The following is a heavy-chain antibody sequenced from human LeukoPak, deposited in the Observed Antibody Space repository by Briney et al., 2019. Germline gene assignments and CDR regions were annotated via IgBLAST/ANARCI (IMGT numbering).Heavy chain of an antibody. CDR1: GGSISNYY. D-gene: IGHD4-17*01. Sequence: SETLSLTCTVSGGSISNYYWRWIRQPPGKGLEWIGYISYSGSTNHNPSLKSRVTISVDTSKNQFSLKLSSVTAADTAVYYCARATTVTTISVRYYYYGMDVWGQGTTVTVSS. CDR2: ISYSGST. V-gene: IGHV4-59*12. J-gene: IGHJ6*02. CDR3: ARATTVTTISVRYYYYGMDV.